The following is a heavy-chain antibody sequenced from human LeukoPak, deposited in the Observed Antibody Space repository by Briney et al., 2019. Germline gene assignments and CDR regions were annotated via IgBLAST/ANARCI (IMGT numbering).Heavy chain of an antibody. CDR3: TTGPLWFWELSDY. V-gene: IGHV3-15*01. CDR2: IKSKTDGCTT. J-gene: IGHJ4*02. CDR1: GFTFSNAW. Sequence: GGSLRLSCAASGFTFSNAWMSWVRQAPGKWLEWVGRIKSKTDGCTTDYAAPVTPRSTISRDDSKNTLYLQMNSLKTEDTAVYYCTTGPLWFWELSDYWGQGTLVTVSS. D-gene: IGHD3-10*01.